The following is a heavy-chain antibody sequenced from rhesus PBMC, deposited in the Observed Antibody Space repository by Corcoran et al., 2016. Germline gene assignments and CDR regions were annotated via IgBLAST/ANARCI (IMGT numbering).Heavy chain of an antibody. Sequence: QVQLQESGPGLVKPSETLSLTCAASGYSISSGYYWGWIRQPPGKGLEWIGSIYGSGGSNYLNPSLKRRVTLSVDTSKDQFSLKLSSVTAADTAVYYCARVGSSWSEWDTVGTEWYFDLWGPGTPITIST. CDR3: ARVGSSWSEWDTVGTEWYFDL. D-gene: IGHD5-42*01. J-gene: IGHJ2*01. V-gene: IGHV4S14*01. CDR2: IYGSGGSN. CDR1: GYSISSGYY.